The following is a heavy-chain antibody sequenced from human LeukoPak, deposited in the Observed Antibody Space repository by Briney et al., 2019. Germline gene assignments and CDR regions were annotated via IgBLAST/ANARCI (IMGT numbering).Heavy chain of an antibody. D-gene: IGHD3-22*01. J-gene: IGHJ4*02. CDR2: IKQDGSDK. V-gene: IGHV3-7*01. CDR1: GFTFSNYW. Sequence: GGSLRLSCAASGFTFSNYWMSWVRQAPGKGLEWVANIKQDGSDKWYVDSVKGRFTISRDNAKKSLDLQMNSLRAEDTAVYYCARTYYYDSSGYYSLDYWGQGTLVTVSS. CDR3: ARTYYYDSSGYYSLDY.